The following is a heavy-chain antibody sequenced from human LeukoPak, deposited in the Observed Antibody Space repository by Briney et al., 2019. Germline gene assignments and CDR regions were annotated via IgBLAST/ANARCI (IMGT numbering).Heavy chain of an antibody. CDR3: ARAGLRGARYWYFDL. J-gene: IGHJ2*01. D-gene: IGHD3-10*01. CDR1: GGTFSSYA. V-gene: IGHV1-69*13. Sequence: ASVKVSCKASGGTFSSYAISWVRQAPGQGLEWMGGIIPIFGTANYAQKFQGRVTITADESTSTAYMELSSLRSEDTAVYYCARAGLRGARYWYFDLWGRGTLVTVSS. CDR2: IIPIFGTA.